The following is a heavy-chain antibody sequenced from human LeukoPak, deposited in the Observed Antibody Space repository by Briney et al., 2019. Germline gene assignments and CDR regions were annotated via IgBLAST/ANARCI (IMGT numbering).Heavy chain of an antibody. V-gene: IGHV3-7*01. CDR3: ARNLNYYGSGSSY. D-gene: IGHD3-10*01. J-gene: IGHJ4*02. Sequence: PGGSLRLSCAASGFTFSSYGMHWVRQAPGKGLEWVANIKQDGSEKYYVDSVKGRFTISRDNAKNSLYLQMNSLRAEDTAVYYCARNLNYYGSGSSYWGQGTLVTVSS. CDR2: IKQDGSEK. CDR1: GFTFSSYG.